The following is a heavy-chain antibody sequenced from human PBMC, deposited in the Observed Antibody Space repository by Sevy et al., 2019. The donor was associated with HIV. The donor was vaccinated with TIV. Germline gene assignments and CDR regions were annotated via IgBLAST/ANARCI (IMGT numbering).Heavy chain of an antibody. CDR2: TYYSGST. J-gene: IGHJ4*02. Sequence: SETLSLTCSVSGGSISSYYWNWIRQPPGKGLEWIGYTYYSGSTNYNPSLKSRVTMSVDTSKNQFSLKLTSVTAADTAVYYCARDFKGGTTDWGQGTLVTVSS. D-gene: IGHD1-26*01. CDR3: ARDFKGGTTD. CDR1: GGSISSYY. V-gene: IGHV4-59*01.